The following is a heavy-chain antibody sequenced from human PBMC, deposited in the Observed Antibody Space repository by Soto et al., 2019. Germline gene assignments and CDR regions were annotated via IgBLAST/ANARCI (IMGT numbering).Heavy chain of an antibody. V-gene: IGHV5-51*01. Sequence: GESLKISCKGSGYSFTSYWIGWVRQMPGKGLEWMGIIYPGDSDTRYSPSFQGQVTISADKSISTAYLQWSSLKASDTAMYYCARQGSSWYDQGRSNWFDPWGQGTLVTVSS. D-gene: IGHD6-13*01. CDR2: IYPGDSDT. CDR3: ARQGSSWYDQGRSNWFDP. J-gene: IGHJ5*02. CDR1: GYSFTSYW.